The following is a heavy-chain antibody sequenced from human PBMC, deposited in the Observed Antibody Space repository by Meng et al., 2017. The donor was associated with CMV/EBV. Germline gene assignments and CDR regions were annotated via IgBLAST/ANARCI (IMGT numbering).Heavy chain of an antibody. CDR1: GYSFTSYW. D-gene: IGHD3-3*01. V-gene: IGHV5-51*01. CDR3: ATSYDFWSGSYYFDY. J-gene: IGHJ4*02. CDR2: IYPGDSDT. Sequence: GESLKISCKGSGYSFTSYWIGWVRQMPGKGLEWMGIIYPGDSDTRYSPSFQGQVTISADKSISTAYQQWSSLKASDTAMYYCATSYDFWSGSYYFDYWGQGTLVTVSS.